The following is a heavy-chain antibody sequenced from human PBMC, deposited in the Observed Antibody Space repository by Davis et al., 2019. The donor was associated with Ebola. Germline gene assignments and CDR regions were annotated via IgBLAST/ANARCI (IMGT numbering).Heavy chain of an antibody. CDR2: IVVCTSHV. CDR1: GLRFTDSA. J-gene: IGHJ4*02. CDR3: AAVRRVDDDLFDF. V-gene: IGHV1-58*01. Sequence: AASVKVSCKASGLRFTDSAVQWVRQARGQRLEWLGWIVVCTSHVNIARGFQERLAFSRDVSTGTVQMELTGLRPEDTAVYFCAAVRRVDDDLFDFWGQGTLITVSA. D-gene: IGHD3-10*01.